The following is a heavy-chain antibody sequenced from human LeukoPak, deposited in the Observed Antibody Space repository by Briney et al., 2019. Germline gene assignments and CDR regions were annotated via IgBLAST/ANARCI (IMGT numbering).Heavy chain of an antibody. V-gene: IGHV3-74*01. CDR3: ARGRYYFDS. J-gene: IGHJ4*02. D-gene: IGHD1-14*01. CDR1: GFPSSTYW. Sequence: GGPLRLSWAAPGFPSSTYWMPWARKAQGRGLVWVSRFNSDGITTSYADSVKGRFTISRDNAKNTLYLQMNSLRAEDTAVYYCARGRYYFDSWGQGTLVTVSS. CDR2: FNSDGITT.